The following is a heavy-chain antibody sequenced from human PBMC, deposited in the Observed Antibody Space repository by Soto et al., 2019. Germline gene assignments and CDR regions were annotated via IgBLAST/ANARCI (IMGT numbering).Heavy chain of an antibody. CDR3: ARARRSWDHFDY. V-gene: IGHV1-18*01. D-gene: IGHD6-13*01. J-gene: IGHJ4*02. CDR2: ISAYNGNT. Sequence: ASVKVSCKASGYTFTSYGIIWVRQAPGQGLEWMGWISAYNGNTNYAQKLQGRVTMTTDTSTSTAYMELRSLRSDDTAVYYCARARRSWDHFDYWGQGTLVTVSS. CDR1: GYTFTSYG.